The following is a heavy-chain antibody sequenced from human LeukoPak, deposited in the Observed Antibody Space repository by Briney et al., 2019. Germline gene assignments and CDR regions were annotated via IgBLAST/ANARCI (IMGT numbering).Heavy chain of an antibody. CDR3: ARVMTISANYYYYYGMDV. CDR1: GFTVSSNY. CDR2: IYSGGST. Sequence: GGCLRLSCAASGFTVSSNYMSWVRQAPGKGLEWVSVIYSGGSTYYADSVKGRFTISRDNSKNTLYLQMNSLRAEDTAVYYCARVMTISANYYYYYGMDVWGQGTTVTVSS. V-gene: IGHV3-53*01. J-gene: IGHJ6*02. D-gene: IGHD3-3*01.